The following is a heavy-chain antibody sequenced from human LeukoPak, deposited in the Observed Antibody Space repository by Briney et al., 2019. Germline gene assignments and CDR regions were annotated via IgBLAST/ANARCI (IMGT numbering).Heavy chain of an antibody. CDR3: ARARGHDYGDSDFFDY. D-gene: IGHD4-17*01. Sequence: SVKVSCEASGYTFTSYAISWVRQAPGQGLEWMGGIIPIFGTANYAQKFQGRVTITADESTSTAYMELSSLRSEDTAVYYCARARGHDYGDSDFFDYWGQGTLVTVSS. CDR1: GYTFTSYA. V-gene: IGHV1-69*13. J-gene: IGHJ4*02. CDR2: IIPIFGTA.